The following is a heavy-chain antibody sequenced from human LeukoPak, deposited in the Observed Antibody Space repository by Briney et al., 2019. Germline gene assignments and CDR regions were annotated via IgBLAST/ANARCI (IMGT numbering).Heavy chain of an antibody. V-gene: IGHV4-61*01. D-gene: IGHD4-17*01. CDR1: GGSVSSGSYY. CDR3: ARAFFGDYGAYYYYYGMDV. J-gene: IGHJ6*02. Sequence: PSETLSLTCTVSGGSVSSGSYYWSWIRQPPGKGLEWIGYIYYSGSTNYNPSLKSRVTISVDTSKNQFSLKLSSVTAADTAVYYCARAFFGDYGAYYYYYGMDVWGQGTTVTVSS. CDR2: IYYSGST.